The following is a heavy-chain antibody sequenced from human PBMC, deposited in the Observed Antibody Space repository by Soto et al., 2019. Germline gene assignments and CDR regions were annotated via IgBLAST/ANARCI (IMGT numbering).Heavy chain of an antibody. V-gene: IGHV4-34*01. CDR1: GGSFSGYY. CDR2: INQSGGT. D-gene: IGHD1-26*01. J-gene: IGHJ4*02. CDR3: ARGLWEVRFDY. Sequence: QVQLQHWGAGLLKPSETLSLTCAVYGGSFSGYYWIWIRQSPGKGLEWIGEINQSGGTNYNPSLKSRVTISVDASKNQFSLKLTSMTAADTAVYYCARGLWEVRFDYWGQGTLVTVSS.